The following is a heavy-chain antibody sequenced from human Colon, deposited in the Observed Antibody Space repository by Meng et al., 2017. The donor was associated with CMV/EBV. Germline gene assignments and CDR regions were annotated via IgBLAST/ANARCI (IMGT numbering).Heavy chain of an antibody. Sequence: SCRASGYNVRDFWIHWVRQAHGQGLEWMGRVNPNNGATNYARKFQDRVTLTTDASITTAYMELSGLRSDDTALYYCSLLTMVRGVNPDWGQGTLVTVSS. V-gene: IGHV1-2*06. CDR2: VNPNNGAT. CDR1: GYNVRDFW. J-gene: IGHJ4*02. CDR3: SLLTMVRGVNPD. D-gene: IGHD3-10*01.